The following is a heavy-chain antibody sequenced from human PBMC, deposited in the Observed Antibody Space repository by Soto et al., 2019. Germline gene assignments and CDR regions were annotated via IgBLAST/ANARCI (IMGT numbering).Heavy chain of an antibody. CDR2: IIPIFGTA. CDR3: ARAGNVITFGGVIAKHFDY. D-gene: IGHD3-16*02. V-gene: IGHV1-69*01. CDR1: GGTFSSYA. J-gene: IGHJ4*02. Sequence: QVQLVQSGAEVKKPGSSVKVSCKASGGTFSSYAISWVRQAPGQGLEWMGGIIPIFGTANYAQKFQGRVTITADESTSTAYMELSRLRSEDTAVYYCARAGNVITFGGVIAKHFDYWGQGTLVTVSS.